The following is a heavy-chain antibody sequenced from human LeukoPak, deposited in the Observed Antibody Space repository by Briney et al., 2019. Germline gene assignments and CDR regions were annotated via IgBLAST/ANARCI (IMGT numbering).Heavy chain of an antibody. V-gene: IGHV3-72*01. Sequence: PGGSLRLSCAGSGFPFSDHYMDWVRQAPGKGPEWVGRSRNKARSYTTDYAASVKGRFTISRDGSKNSVFLQMNSLKTEDTAVYYCARTYYDILTGIRDFDYWGQGTLVTVSS. CDR2: SRNKARSYTT. CDR3: ARTYYDILTGIRDFDY. J-gene: IGHJ4*02. D-gene: IGHD3-9*01. CDR1: GFPFSDHY.